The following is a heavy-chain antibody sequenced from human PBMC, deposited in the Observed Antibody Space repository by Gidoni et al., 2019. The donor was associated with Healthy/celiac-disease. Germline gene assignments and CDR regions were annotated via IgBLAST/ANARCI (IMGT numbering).Heavy chain of an antibody. J-gene: IGHJ4*02. CDR1: CCSISSSSYY. Sequence: QLQLQESGPGLVKPSETLSLTCTFSCCSISSSSYYWGWIRQPPGKGLEWIGSIYYSGSTYYNPSLKSRVNISVDKSKNQFSLKLSSVTAADTAVYYCARQDYDSSEENYWGQGTLVTVSS. CDR2: IYYSGST. CDR3: ARQDYDSSEENY. V-gene: IGHV4-39*01. D-gene: IGHD3-22*01.